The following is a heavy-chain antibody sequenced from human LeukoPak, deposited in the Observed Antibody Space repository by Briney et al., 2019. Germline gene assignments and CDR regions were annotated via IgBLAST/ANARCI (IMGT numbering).Heavy chain of an antibody. Sequence: GRSLRLSCAASGFTFSSYGMHWVRQAPGKWLEWVAVISYDGGNKYYADSVKGRFTISRDNSKNTLYLQMNSLRAEDTAVYYCARELSCSGVTSWGQGTLVTVSS. D-gene: IGHD4-17*01. J-gene: IGHJ4*02. CDR3: ARELSCSGVTS. V-gene: IGHV3-30*19. CDR2: ISYDGGNK. CDR1: GFTFSSYG.